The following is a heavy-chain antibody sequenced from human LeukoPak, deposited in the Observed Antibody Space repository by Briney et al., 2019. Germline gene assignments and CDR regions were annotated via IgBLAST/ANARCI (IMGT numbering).Heavy chain of an antibody. CDR3: AKDQGYCSGGSCYTIQPDY. V-gene: IGHV1-18*01. CDR2: ISAYNGNT. CDR1: GYTFTSYG. Sequence: ASVKVSCKASGYTFTSYGISWVRQAPGQGLEWMGWISAYNGNTNYAQKLQGRVTMTTDTSTSTAYMELRSLRAEDTAVYYCAKDQGYCSGGSCYTIQPDYWGQGTLVTVSS. D-gene: IGHD2-15*01. J-gene: IGHJ4*02.